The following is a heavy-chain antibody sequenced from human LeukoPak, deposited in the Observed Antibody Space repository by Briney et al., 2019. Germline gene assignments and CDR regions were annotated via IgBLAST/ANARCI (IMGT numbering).Heavy chain of an antibody. CDR3: AREPYPPPWYYFDY. Sequence: ASVKVSCKASGYTFTSYGISWVRQAPGQGLEWMGWISGYNGNTNYAQKLQGRVTMTTDTSTSTAYMELMSLRSDDTAVYYCAREPYPPPWYYFDYWGQGTLVTVSS. D-gene: IGHD2-8*02. CDR2: ISGYNGNT. CDR1: GYTFTSYG. J-gene: IGHJ4*02. V-gene: IGHV1-18*01.